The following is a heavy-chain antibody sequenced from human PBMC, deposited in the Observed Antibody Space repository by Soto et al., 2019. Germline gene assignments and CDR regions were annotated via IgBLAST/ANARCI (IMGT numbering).Heavy chain of an antibody. CDR3: AKEGGLSGSYYISSSYYFDY. J-gene: IGHJ4*02. V-gene: IGHV3-30*18. Sequence: GGSLRLSCVASGFTFSSYGMHWVRQAPGKGLEWLAIISYDGSNTYYADSVKGRFIISRDNSKYTLYLQMNSLRAEDTSVYYCAKEGGLSGSYYISSSYYFDYWGQGTLVTVSS. D-gene: IGHD1-26*01. CDR1: GFTFSSYG. CDR2: ISYDGSNT.